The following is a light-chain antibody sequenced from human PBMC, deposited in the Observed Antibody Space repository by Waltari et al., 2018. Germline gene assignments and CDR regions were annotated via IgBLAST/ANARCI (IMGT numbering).Light chain of an antibody. V-gene: IGKV3-20*01. CDR2: GGS. CDR3: QQYGDSPLVT. CDR1: QSIRSSY. Sequence: EIVLTQSPGTLSLSPGDRATLSCRASQSIRSSYLAWYQQNPGLAPRLLVYGGSSRAAAIPDRFSGSGSGTDFTLTISRLEPEDFAVYYCQQYGDSPLVTFGPGTRVDVK. J-gene: IGKJ3*01.